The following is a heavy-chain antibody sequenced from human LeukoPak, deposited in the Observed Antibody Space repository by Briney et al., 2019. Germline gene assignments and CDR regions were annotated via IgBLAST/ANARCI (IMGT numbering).Heavy chain of an antibody. D-gene: IGHD4-23*01. Sequence: GGALQISCKGSGYCFTSYWIGWGRRMPGKGGEWMGLIYPGDSDTMYSPSFQGQVTISADKSISTAYVQWSSLKASDTAIYYCARQEVTGGNWFDPWGQGTLVTVSS. CDR1: GYCFTSYW. CDR3: ARQEVTGGNWFDP. CDR2: IYPGDSDT. J-gene: IGHJ5*02. V-gene: IGHV5-51*01.